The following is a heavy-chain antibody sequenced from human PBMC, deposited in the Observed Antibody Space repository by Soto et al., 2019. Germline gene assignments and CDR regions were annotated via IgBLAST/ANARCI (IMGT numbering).Heavy chain of an antibody. CDR2: IWYDGSNK. J-gene: IGHJ4*02. D-gene: IGHD4-17*01. V-gene: IGHV3-33*01. CDR1: GFTFSSYG. CDR3: ARGSYGDYGYYFDY. Sequence: QVQLVESGGGVVQPGRSLRLSCAASGFTFSSYGMHWVRQAPGKGLEWVAVIWYDGSNKYYADSVKGRFTISRDNSKNTLYLQMNSLRAEDTALYYCARGSYGDYGYYFDYWGQGTLVTVSS.